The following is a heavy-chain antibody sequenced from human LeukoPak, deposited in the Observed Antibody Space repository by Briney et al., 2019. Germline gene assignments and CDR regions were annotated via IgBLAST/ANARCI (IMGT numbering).Heavy chain of an antibody. V-gene: IGHV4-39*01. Sequence: PSETLSLTCTVSGGSIFSSNSYWGWIRQPPGKGLEWIGRIYYSGNTYYNASLKSRVTISVDTSKNQFSLKLSSVTAADTAVYYCARHRSGWLQSSFDYWGQGTLVTVSS. J-gene: IGHJ4*02. D-gene: IGHD5-24*01. CDR3: ARHRSGWLQSSFDY. CDR2: IYYSGNT. CDR1: GGSIFSSNSY.